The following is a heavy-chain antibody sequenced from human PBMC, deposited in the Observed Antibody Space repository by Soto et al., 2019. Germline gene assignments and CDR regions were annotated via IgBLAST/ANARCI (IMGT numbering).Heavy chain of an antibody. CDR1: GFRLSSYA. V-gene: IGHV3-33*01. CDR2: IWHDGSTT. D-gene: IGHD5-18*01. CDR3: ARDVETTKANYYYYGMDV. Sequence: QEQFVESGGGVVQPGRSLRLLCAASGFRLSSYAMHWVRQAPGKGLEWVASIWHDGSTTSYADSVKGRFTISRDNSKNTHYLQMNNLRAEDTAVYYCARDVETTKANYYYYGMDVWGRGTPVTVSS. J-gene: IGHJ6*02.